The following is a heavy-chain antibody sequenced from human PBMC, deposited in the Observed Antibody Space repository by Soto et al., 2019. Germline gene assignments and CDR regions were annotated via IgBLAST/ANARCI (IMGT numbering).Heavy chain of an antibody. J-gene: IGHJ4*02. CDR2: INSDGSST. Sequence: TGGSLRLSCAASGFTFSSYWMHWVRQAPGKGLVWVSRINSDGSSTSYADSVKGRFTISRDNAKNTLYLQMNSLRAEDTAVYYCARDSKGYDSSGYYLHWGQGTLVTVSS. V-gene: IGHV3-74*01. CDR3: ARDSKGYDSSGYYLH. D-gene: IGHD3-22*01. CDR1: GFTFSSYW.